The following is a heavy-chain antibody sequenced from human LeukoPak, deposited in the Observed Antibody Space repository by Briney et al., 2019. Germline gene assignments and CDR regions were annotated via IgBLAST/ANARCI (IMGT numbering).Heavy chain of an antibody. CDR3: ARAGLRGY. D-gene: IGHD1-14*01. CDR2: ISSGSTTT. CDR1: GFTFNSAD. J-gene: IGHJ4*02. V-gene: IGHV3-48*01. Sequence: GGSLRLSCVASGFTFNSADMNWVRQVPGTGLEWLSYISSGSTTTYYADSVKGRFTISRDNAQNSLYLQMNSLRAEDTAVYYCARAGLRGYWGQGTLVTVSS.